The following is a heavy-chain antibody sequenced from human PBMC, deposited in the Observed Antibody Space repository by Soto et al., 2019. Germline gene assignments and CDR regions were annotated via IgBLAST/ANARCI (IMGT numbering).Heavy chain of an antibody. D-gene: IGHD5-18*01. CDR3: AARTVGASYGYPDAFEI. Sequence: PDGSLRLSCAASAFTFSSFGRNSLRQARGKGLEWVAVIWYYGSNKDYADSVKGRFTISRDNSKNTLYLQMNSLRAEDTAVYYCAARTVGASYGYPDAFEIWGQGTMVTVAS. V-gene: IGHV3-33*01. CDR1: AFTFSSFG. J-gene: IGHJ3*02. CDR2: IWYYGSNK.